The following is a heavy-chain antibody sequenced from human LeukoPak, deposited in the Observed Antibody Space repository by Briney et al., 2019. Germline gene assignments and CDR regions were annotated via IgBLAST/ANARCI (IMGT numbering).Heavy chain of an antibody. CDR3: ARDYGGSSPFDY. J-gene: IGHJ4*02. Sequence: GGSLRLSCAASQFTFSNYAMNWVRQAPGKGLEWVSYISSSGSTIYYADSVKGRFTISRDNAKNSLYLQMNSLRAEDTAVYYCARDYGGSSPFDYWGQGTLVTVSS. CDR2: ISSSGSTI. D-gene: IGHD4-23*01. CDR1: QFTFSNYA. V-gene: IGHV3-48*03.